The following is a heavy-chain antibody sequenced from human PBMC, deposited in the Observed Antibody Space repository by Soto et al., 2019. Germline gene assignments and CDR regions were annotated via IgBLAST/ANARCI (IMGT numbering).Heavy chain of an antibody. J-gene: IGHJ4*02. CDR2: ISSSSSYI. D-gene: IGHD4-17*01. Sequence: EVQLVESGGGLVKPGGSLRLSCAASGFTFSTYSMNWVRQAPGKGLEWVSSISSSSSYIYYVDSVKGRFTISRDNAKNSLDKQINRLRAEDTAGYYRARGYYGERIFEYWGQGTLVTVSS. V-gene: IGHV3-21*01. CDR1: GFTFSTYS. CDR3: ARGYYGERIFEY.